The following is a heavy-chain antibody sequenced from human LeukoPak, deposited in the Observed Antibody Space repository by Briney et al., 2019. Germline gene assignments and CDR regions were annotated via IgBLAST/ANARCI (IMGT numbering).Heavy chain of an antibody. CDR2: IHYSGVT. Sequence: SETLSLTCTVSGDSMNRGSYFWGWIRQPPGKGLEWIGVIHYSGVTYYNPSLKSRVTTSKDTSKSQFSLKLTSVTAADTAVYYCARLLGHAYWGQGILVAVSS. CDR1: GDSMNRGSYF. D-gene: IGHD2-8*02. CDR3: ARLLGHAY. J-gene: IGHJ4*02. V-gene: IGHV4-39*01.